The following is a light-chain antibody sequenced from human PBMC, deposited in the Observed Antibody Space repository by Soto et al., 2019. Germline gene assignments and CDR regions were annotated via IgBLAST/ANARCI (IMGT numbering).Light chain of an antibody. CDR2: DKG. V-gene: IGLV7-46*01. CDR1: TGPLTSTHY. CDR3: SLAYSGVRVQ. J-gene: IGLJ3*02. Sequence: QAVVTQEPSLTVSPGGTVTLTCASSTGPLTSTHYPYWFQQKPGQPPRTLIYDKGNKNSWTPARFSGSLLGGKAALTISGAQPEDEADYYCSLAYSGVRVQFGGGTKVTVL.